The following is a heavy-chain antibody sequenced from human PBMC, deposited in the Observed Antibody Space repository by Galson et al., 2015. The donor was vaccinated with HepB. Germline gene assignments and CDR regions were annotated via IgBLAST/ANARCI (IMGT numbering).Heavy chain of an antibody. CDR1: GFTFSSYW. CDR3: ARDFTGTTPGFDY. V-gene: IGHV3-74*01. Sequence: CAASGFTFSSYWMHWVRQAPGKGLVWVSRINSDGSSTSYADSVKGRFTISRDNAKNTLYLQMNSLRAEDTAVYYCARDFTGTTPGFDYWGQGTLVTVSS. J-gene: IGHJ4*02. CDR2: INSDGSST. D-gene: IGHD1-1*01.